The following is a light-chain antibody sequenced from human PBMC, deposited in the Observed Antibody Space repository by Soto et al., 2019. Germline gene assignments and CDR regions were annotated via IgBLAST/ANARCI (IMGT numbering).Light chain of an antibody. CDR3: QQYGNSLFS. Sequence: EIVLTQSPGTLSLSPGERATLSCRASQSVSSTFLAWYQQKPGQAPRLLIHAASSRATGIPDRFSGSGSGTDFTLTISRLEPEDFAVYYCQQYGNSLFSFGPGTKVDIK. CDR1: QSVSSTF. V-gene: IGKV3-20*01. J-gene: IGKJ3*01. CDR2: AAS.